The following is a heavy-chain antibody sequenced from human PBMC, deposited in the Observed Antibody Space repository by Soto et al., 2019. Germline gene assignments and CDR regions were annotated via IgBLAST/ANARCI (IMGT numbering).Heavy chain of an antibody. CDR1: GFTFRTYA. V-gene: IGHV3-23*01. Sequence: LRVSCVASGFTFRTYALAWVRQPPGKGLEWVSALSPSGGETYYADSVKGRFTISRDNSMNALYLQMNSLRVEDTAVYYCAHPRGYGVFDAYDIWGQGTMVTVSS. CDR2: LSPSGGET. D-gene: IGHD4-17*01. CDR3: AHPRGYGVFDAYDI. J-gene: IGHJ3*02.